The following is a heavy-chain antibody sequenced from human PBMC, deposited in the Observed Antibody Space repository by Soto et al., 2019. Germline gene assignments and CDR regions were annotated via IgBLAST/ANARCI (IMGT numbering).Heavy chain of an antibody. J-gene: IGHJ3*02. CDR3: ARDHRVAGPSPSDVAFDI. CDR1: GYTFTSYG. CDR2: ISAYNGNT. V-gene: IGHV1-18*04. D-gene: IGHD6-19*01. Sequence: GASVKVSCKASGYTFTSYGIGWVRQAPGQGLEWMGWISAYNGNTNYAQKLQGRVTMTTDTSTSTAYMELRSLRSDDTAVYYCARDHRVAGPSPSDVAFDIWGQGTMVTVSS.